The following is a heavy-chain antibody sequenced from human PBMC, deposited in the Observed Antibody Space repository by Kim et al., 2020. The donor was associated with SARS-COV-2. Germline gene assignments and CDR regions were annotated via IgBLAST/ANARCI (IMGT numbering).Heavy chain of an antibody. D-gene: IGHD5-18*01. V-gene: IGHV1-18*01. Sequence: ASVQVSCKASGYTFTSYGISWVRQAPGQGLEWMGWNSAYNGNTNYVQQLQGRVTMTTDTSTSTAYMELRSLRSDDTAVYYCARDRYADIAMVRGVDYWGQGTLVTVSS. J-gene: IGHJ4*02. CDR1: GYTFTSYG. CDR2: NSAYNGNT. CDR3: ARDRYADIAMVRGVDY.